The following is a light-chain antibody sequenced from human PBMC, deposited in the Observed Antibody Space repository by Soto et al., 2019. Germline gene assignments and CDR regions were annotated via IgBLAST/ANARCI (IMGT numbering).Light chain of an antibody. V-gene: IGKV1-39*01. CDR2: AAS. CDR3: QQSSGTGF. Sequence: DIQMTQSPSSLSASVGDSVTITCRASQSISTYLNWYQQKPGKAPKLLIFAASTLQTGVPSRFSGSGSGTDFTLTISGLQPEDFATYYCQQSSGTGFFVPGTKVDVK. CDR1: QSISTY. J-gene: IGKJ3*01.